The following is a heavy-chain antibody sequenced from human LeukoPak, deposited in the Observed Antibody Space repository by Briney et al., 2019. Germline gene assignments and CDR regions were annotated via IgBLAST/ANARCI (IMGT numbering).Heavy chain of an antibody. CDR3: ARDYGLGTYYDILTGPGLIDY. V-gene: IGHV3-33*01. CDR1: GFTFSSYG. Sequence: GGSLRLSCAASGFTFSSYGMYWVRQAPGKGPEWVAVIWYDGSNKYYADSVKGRFTISRDNSKNTLYLQMNSLRAEDTAVYYCARDYGLGTYYDILTGPGLIDYWGQGTLVTVSS. CDR2: IWYDGSNK. J-gene: IGHJ4*02. D-gene: IGHD3-9*01.